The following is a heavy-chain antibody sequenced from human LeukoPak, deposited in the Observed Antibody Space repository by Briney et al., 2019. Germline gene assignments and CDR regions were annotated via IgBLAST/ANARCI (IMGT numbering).Heavy chain of an antibody. V-gene: IGHV4-34*01. CDR1: GGSFSGYY. D-gene: IGHD6-13*01. Sequence: PSETLSLTCAVYGGSFSGYYWSWIRQPPGNGLEWIGEINHSGSTNYNPSLKSRVTISVDTSKNQFSLKLSSVTAADTAVYYCARSSSSWTLDYWGQGTLVTVSS. CDR2: INHSGST. J-gene: IGHJ4*02. CDR3: ARSSSSWTLDY.